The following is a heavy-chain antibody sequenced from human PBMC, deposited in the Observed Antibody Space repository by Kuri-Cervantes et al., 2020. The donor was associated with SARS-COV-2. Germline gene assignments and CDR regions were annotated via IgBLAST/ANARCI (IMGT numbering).Heavy chain of an antibody. J-gene: IGHJ4*02. V-gene: IGHV3-30-3*01. CDR2: ISYDGSNK. CDR3: ARGFLEWLDY. CDR1: GFTFSSYA. Sequence: GGSLRLPCAATGFTFSSYAMHWVRQAPGKGLEWVEVISYDGSNKYYADSVKGRFTISRDNSKNTLYLKMNSLRAEDTAVYYCARGFLEWLDYWGQGTLVTVSS. D-gene: IGHD3-3*01.